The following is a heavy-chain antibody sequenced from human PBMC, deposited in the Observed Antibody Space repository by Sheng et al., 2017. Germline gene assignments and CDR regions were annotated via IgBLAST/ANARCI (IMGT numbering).Heavy chain of an antibody. D-gene: IGHD3-16*01. Sequence: EVQLVESGGGLVQQGGSLTLSCAGSGFTFSTYWMHWVRQAPGKGLVWVSRVNNDGGSTSYADSVKGRFTISRDNAKNTLYLQMSSLRAEDTAVYYCARDRRGADVWGPRGPRSPSP. CDR3: ARDRRGADV. V-gene: IGHV3-74*01. CDR2: VNNDGGST. CDR1: GFTFSTYW. J-gene: IGHJ6*01.